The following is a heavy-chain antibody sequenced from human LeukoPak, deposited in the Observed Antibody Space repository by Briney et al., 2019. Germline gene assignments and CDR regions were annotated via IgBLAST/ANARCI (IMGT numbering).Heavy chain of an antibody. CDR3: AKPHGCSWTNDY. CDR2: IGAGGGGT. Sequence: GGSLRLSCAASGFTFSSYAMTWVRQAPGRGLEWVSAIGAGGGGTYYADPLKGRFTISRDNVKNTLYLQMNSLRADDTAVYYCAKPHGCSWTNDYWGQGTLVTVSS. J-gene: IGHJ4*02. V-gene: IGHV3-23*01. D-gene: IGHD2-15*01. CDR1: GFTFSSYA.